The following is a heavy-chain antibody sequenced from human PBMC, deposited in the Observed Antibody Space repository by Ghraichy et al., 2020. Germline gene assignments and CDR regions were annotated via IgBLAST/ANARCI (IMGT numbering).Heavy chain of an antibody. D-gene: IGHD6-6*01. CDR1: GYTFTSYD. J-gene: IGHJ5*02. CDR2: MNPNSGNT. Sequence: ASVKVSCKASGYTFTSYDINWVRQATGQGLEWMGWMNPNSGNTGYAQKFQGRVTMTRNTSISTAYMELSSLRSEDTAVYYCARAPIPPSRLIALLAARRVRWFDPWGQGTLVTVSS. CDR3: ARAPIPPSRLIALLAARRVRWFDP. V-gene: IGHV1-8*01.